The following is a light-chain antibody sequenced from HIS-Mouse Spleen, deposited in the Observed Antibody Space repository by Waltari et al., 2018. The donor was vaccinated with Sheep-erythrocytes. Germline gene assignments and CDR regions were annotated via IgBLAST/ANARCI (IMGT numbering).Light chain of an antibody. CDR1: QSVSSN. CDR2: GAS. V-gene: IGKV3-15*01. J-gene: IGKJ4*01. Sequence: EIVMTQSPATLSVSPGERATLSCRASQSVSSNLAWYQQTPGQAPRLLIYGASTRATGIPARFSGSGSGTEFTLTISSMQSEDFAVYYCQQYNNWPPLTFGGGTK. CDR3: QQYNNWPPLT.